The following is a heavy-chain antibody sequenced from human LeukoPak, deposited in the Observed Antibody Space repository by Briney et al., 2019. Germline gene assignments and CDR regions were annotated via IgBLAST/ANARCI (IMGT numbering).Heavy chain of an antibody. CDR3: ARIYYFGDNNWRYFDN. CDR2: IDPDGSEK. J-gene: IGHJ4*02. Sequence: QSGGSLRLSCAASGFTFNSYWMSWVRQAPGKGLEWVANIDPDGSEKQYGDSVKGRFTTSRDNAKNSLYLQMNSLRAEDTAIYYCARIYYFGDNNWRYFDNWGQGTLGTVSS. CDR1: GFTFNSYW. D-gene: IGHD3-10*01. V-gene: IGHV3-7*01.